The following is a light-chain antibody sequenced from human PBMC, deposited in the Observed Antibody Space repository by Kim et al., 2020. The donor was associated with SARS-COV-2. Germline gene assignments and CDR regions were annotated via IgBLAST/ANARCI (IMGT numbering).Light chain of an antibody. Sequence: EIVLTQSPGTLSLSPGDIATLSCRASQSVYSNYLAWYQQKPGQAPRLLIYAASSRATGIPDRFSGSGSGTDFTLTIRRLQPEDFAVYYCQQYGSSWTFGQGTKVDIK. CDR1: QSVYSNY. J-gene: IGKJ1*01. CDR3: QQYGSSWT. V-gene: IGKV3-20*01. CDR2: AAS.